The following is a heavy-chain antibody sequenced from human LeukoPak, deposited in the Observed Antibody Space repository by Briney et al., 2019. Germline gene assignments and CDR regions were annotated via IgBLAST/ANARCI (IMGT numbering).Heavy chain of an antibody. CDR3: ARGSFSADAPLVLDYFHH. V-gene: IGHV1-2*02. CDR2: INPNSGGT. D-gene: IGHD5-18*01. J-gene: IGHJ1*01. CDR1: GYTFTGYY. Sequence: GASVKVSCKASGYTFTGYYIHWVRQAPGQGLELMGWINPNSGGTNYAQKFQGRVTMTRDTSISTAYMELSRLRADDTAVYYCARGSFSADAPLVLDYFHHWGQGTLVTDSS.